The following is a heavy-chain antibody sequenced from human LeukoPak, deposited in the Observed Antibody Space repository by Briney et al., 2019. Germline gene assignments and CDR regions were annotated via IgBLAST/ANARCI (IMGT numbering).Heavy chain of an antibody. Sequence: GGSLRLSCAASGFTFSHFFMNWIRQAPGKGPECVSYIGSGGSPIYYADSVKGRFTISRDDAKNSLYLQMNSLRPEDTAVYYCARPQAGDYWGQGTLVTVSS. CDR3: ARPQAGDY. J-gene: IGHJ4*02. CDR2: IGSGGSPI. V-gene: IGHV3-11*01. CDR1: GFTFSHFF.